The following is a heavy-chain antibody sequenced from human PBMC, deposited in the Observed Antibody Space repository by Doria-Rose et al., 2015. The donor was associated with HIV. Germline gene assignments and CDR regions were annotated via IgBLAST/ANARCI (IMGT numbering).Heavy chain of an antibody. CDR3: ARMGSYRELDY. D-gene: IGHD3-3*01. CDR2: TYYTGTS. CDR1: GASVSSRGSS. Sequence: LNCSVSGASVSSRGSSWNWIRQVPGKGLESLGYTYYTGTSDYSPSLKSRLNMAVDTSKNQFSLKLSFVTVADTAVYYCARMGSYRELDYWGQGALVSVSA. J-gene: IGHJ4*02. V-gene: IGHV4-31*03.